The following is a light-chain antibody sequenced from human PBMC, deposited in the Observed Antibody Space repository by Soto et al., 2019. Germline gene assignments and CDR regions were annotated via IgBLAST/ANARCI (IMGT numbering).Light chain of an antibody. V-gene: IGKV1-27*01. CDR1: QGISNH. CDR2: AAS. Sequence: DIQMTQSPSSLSASVGDRVTITCRASQGISNHLAWYQQKPGQVPKVLIYAASTLQSGVPSRFSGSGSGTAFILTSGGLQPEDVATYSWQNYNSAPLTFGGGTKVEIK. CDR3: QNYNSAPLT. J-gene: IGKJ4*01.